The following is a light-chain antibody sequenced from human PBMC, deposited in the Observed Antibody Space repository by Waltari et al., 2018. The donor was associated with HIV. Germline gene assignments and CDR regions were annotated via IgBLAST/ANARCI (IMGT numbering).Light chain of an antibody. CDR1: NSNIGSNF. Sequence: QSVLTQPHSASGTPGQTVTISCSASNSNIGSNFVYWYQQFPGTTPKVLIYRNNQRPSGSPDRFSGSRSGTSASLSITGLRSEDEADYYCAAWDNSLIWVFGGGTKLTVL. J-gene: IGLJ3*02. CDR2: RNN. CDR3: AAWDNSLIWV. V-gene: IGLV1-47*01.